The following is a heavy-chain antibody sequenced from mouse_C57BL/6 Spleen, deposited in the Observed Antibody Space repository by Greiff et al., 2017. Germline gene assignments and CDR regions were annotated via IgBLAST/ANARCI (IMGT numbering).Heavy chain of an antibody. CDR3: ARHGTVVADYDAMDY. J-gene: IGHJ4*01. Sequence: EVMLVESGGGLVKPGGSLKLSCAASGFTFSSYTMSWVRQTPEKRLEWVATISGGGGNTYYPDSVKGRFTISRDNAKNTLYLQMSSLRSEDTALYYCARHGTVVADYDAMDYWGQGTSVTVSS. V-gene: IGHV5-9*01. D-gene: IGHD1-1*01. CDR2: ISGGGGNT. CDR1: GFTFSSYT.